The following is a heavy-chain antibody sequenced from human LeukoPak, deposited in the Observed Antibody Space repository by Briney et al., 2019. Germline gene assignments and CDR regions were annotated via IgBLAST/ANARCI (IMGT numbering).Heavy chain of an antibody. V-gene: IGHV3-11*01. D-gene: IGHD6-6*01. CDR3: ARAAGSSSTEYYFDY. J-gene: IGHJ4*02. CDR1: GFTFSDYY. Sequence: PGGSLRLSCAASGFTFSDYYMSWIRQAPGKGLEWVSYISSSGSTIYYADSVKGRFTISRDNAKNSLYLQMNSLRAEDTALYYCARAAGSSSTEYYFDYWGQGTLVTVSS. CDR2: ISSSGSTI.